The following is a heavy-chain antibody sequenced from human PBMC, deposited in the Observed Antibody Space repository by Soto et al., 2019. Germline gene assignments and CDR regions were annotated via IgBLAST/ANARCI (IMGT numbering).Heavy chain of an antibody. V-gene: IGHV1-18*01. Sequence: QVQLVQSGGEVAKPGASVKVSCKASGYTFTNYGINWVRQAPGLGLEWMGWINVYNGKTNYAQKFQARVTMTTDTSTNSVYMELWTLRSDDTAVYYCARGPDPTYFDYWGQGTLVIVSS. CDR1: GYTFTNYG. CDR2: INVYNGKT. CDR3: ARGPDPTYFDY. J-gene: IGHJ4*02.